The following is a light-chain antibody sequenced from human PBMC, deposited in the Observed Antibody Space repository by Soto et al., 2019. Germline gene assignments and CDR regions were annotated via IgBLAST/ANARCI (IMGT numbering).Light chain of an antibody. CDR3: AAWDDSLNGWV. CDR2: YNN. CDR1: RSNIGSNA. J-gene: IGLJ3*02. V-gene: IGLV1-44*01. Sequence: QPVLTQPPSASGTPGQRVTISCSGSRSNIGSNAVNWYQHLPGTAPKLLIYYNNQRPSGVPDRFSGSKSGTSASLAISGLQSEDETDYYCAAWDDSLNGWVFGGGTKVTVL.